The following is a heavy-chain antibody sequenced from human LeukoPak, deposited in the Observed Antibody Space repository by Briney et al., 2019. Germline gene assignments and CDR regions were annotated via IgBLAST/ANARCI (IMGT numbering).Heavy chain of an antibody. Sequence: SETLSLTCTVSGGSISSSSYYWGWIRQPPGKGLEWVGSIYYSGNTYYNPSLKSRVTISVDTSNNQFSLKLNSVTAADTAVYYCARASSAIGYNNWGQGTLVTVSS. CDR1: GGSISSSSYY. J-gene: IGHJ4*02. V-gene: IGHV4-39*01. D-gene: IGHD2-2*02. CDR3: ARASSAIGYNN. CDR2: IYYSGNT.